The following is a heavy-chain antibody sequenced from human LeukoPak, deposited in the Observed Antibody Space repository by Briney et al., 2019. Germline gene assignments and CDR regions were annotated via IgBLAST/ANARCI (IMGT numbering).Heavy chain of an antibody. CDR1: GFTFSSYW. D-gene: IGHD6-13*01. V-gene: IGHV3-23*01. CDR2: SGSGGRT. CDR3: AHPTEYSSSWYGNWFDP. Sequence: PGGSLRLSCAASGFTFSSYWMHWVRQAPGKGLEWVSASGSGGRTYYADSLKGRFTISRDNSKNTLYLQMNSLRAEDTAVYYCAHPTEYSSSWYGNWFDPWGQGTLVTVSS. J-gene: IGHJ5*02.